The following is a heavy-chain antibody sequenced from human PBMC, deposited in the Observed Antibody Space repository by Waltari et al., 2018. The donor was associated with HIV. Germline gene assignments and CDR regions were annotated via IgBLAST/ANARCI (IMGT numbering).Heavy chain of an antibody. CDR3: AKVYYYDSSTYFLKVPHYDY. D-gene: IGHD3-22*01. CDR1: GFSFSSSA. V-gene: IGHV3-23*01. CDR2: ISGTGGTG. Sequence: VHLLESGGGLVQPGGSLSLSCAACGFSFSSSALRWVRQAPGKGLEWVSAISGTGGTGYYADSVRGRFTISRDNAKNTLFLQMDSLRADDTAVYYCAKVYYYDSSTYFLKVPHYDYWGQGTLVTVSS. J-gene: IGHJ4*02.